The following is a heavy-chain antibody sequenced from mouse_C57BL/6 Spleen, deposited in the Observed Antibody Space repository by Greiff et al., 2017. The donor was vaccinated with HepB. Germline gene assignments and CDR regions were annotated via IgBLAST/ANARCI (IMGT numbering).Heavy chain of an antibody. D-gene: IGHD1-1*01. J-gene: IGHJ3*01. CDR1: GYSITSGYY. CDR3: ARGEYYGSSPWFAY. CDR2: ISYDGSN. V-gene: IGHV3-6*01. Sequence: EVQVVESGPGLVKPSQSLSLTCSVTGYSITSGYYWNWIRQFPGNKLEWLGYISYDGSNNYNPSLKNRISITRDTSKNQFFLKLNSVTTEDTATYYCARGEYYGSSPWFAYWGQGTLVTVSA.